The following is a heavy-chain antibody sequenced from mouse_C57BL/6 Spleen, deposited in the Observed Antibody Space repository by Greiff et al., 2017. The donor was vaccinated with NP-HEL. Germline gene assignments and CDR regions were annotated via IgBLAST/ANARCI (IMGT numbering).Heavy chain of an antibody. CDR3: AKGGLRHWSFDV. J-gene: IGHJ1*03. CDR2: FHPYNDDT. CDR1: GYTFTTYP. D-gene: IGHD2-4*01. V-gene: IGHV1-47*01. Sequence: VQLQESGAELVKPGASVKMSCTASGYTFTTYPIEWVKQNHGKSLEWIGKFHPYNDDTKYNAKFKGKATLTVETSTSTVYLEHSRLTSDDSAVYYCAKGGLRHWSFDVWGTGTTVTVSS.